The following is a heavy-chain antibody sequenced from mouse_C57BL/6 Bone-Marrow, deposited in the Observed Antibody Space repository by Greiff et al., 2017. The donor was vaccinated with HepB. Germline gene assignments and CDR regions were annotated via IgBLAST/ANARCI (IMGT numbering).Heavy chain of an antibody. CDR3: ARGYYYGSSWFAY. Sequence: VQLQQPGAELVKPGASVKMSCKASGYSFTSYCITWVMQRPGQGLEWIGDIYPGSGSTNYNEKFKSKATLTVDTSSSTAYMQLSSLTSEDSAVYYCARGYYYGSSWFAYWGQGTLVTVSA. CDR2: IYPGSGST. D-gene: IGHD1-1*01. CDR1: GYSFTSYC. J-gene: IGHJ3*01. V-gene: IGHV1-55*01.